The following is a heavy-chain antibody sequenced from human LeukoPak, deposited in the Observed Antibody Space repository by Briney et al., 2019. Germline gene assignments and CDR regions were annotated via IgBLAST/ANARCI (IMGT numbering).Heavy chain of an antibody. D-gene: IGHD4-11*01. V-gene: IGHV4-4*07. CDR3: ARSKGRVSWFDP. J-gene: IGHJ5*02. Sequence: SETLSLTCTVSGVSFSTYYWSWIRQPAGKGLEWIGRIYTSGSTNYNPSLKSRVTMSVDTSKNQFSVKLTSVTAADTAVYYCARSKGRVSWFDPWGQGTLVTVSS. CDR1: GVSFSTYY. CDR2: IYTSGST.